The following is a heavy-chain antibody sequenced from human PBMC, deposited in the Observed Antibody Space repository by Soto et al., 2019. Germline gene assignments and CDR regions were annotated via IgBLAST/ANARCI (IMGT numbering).Heavy chain of an antibody. D-gene: IGHD3-3*01. CDR2: ISYDGSNK. V-gene: IGHV3-30-3*01. Sequence: HPGGSLRLSCAASGFTFSNYAIHWVRQAPGKGLEWVAVISYDGSNKCYADSVKGRFTISRDNSKNTLYLQMSSLRAEDTAVYYCARGGDFWSGIDYWAQGTLVTVSS. CDR3: ARGGDFWSGIDY. J-gene: IGHJ4*02. CDR1: GFTFSNYA.